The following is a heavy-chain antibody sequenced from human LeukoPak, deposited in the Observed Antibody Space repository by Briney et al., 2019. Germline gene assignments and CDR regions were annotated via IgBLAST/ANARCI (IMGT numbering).Heavy chain of an antibody. Sequence: SETLSLTCTVSNSSIISYYWSWIRQPPGKGLEWIGYIYHSGTTNYNPSLKGRVTMSVDTSKNQFSLKLSSVTAADTAVYYCARIRVNALDIWGQGTMVTVSS. V-gene: IGHV4-59*01. CDR2: IYHSGTT. CDR1: NSSIISYY. D-gene: IGHD3-10*01. J-gene: IGHJ3*02. CDR3: ARIRVNALDI.